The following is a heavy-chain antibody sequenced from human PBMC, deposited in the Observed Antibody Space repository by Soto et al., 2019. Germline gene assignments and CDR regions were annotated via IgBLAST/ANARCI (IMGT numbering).Heavy chain of an antibody. D-gene: IGHD6-13*01. Sequence: QLQLQESGPGLVKPSQTLSLTCDVSGGSMSSGGYSWGWIRQPPGKGLECIGYIYPSGSTYYKPSLKRLVTISVDISKNQFALNLRSVTAAATAVYYCVRVPAAGRPYFACWGRGSLVTVSS. J-gene: IGHJ4*02. CDR2: IYPSGST. CDR1: GGSMSSGGYS. V-gene: IGHV4-30-2*01. CDR3: VRVPAAGRPYFAC.